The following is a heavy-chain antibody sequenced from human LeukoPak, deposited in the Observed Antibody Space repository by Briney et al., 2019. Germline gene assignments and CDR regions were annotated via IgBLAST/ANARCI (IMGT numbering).Heavy chain of an antibody. J-gene: IGHJ4*02. CDR1: GFTYSSYA. CDR2: IYSGGST. Sequence: GGSLRLSCAASGFTYSSYAMSWVRQAPGKGLEWVSVIYSGGSTYYADSVKGRFTISRDNSKNTLYLQMNSLRAEDTAVYYCARGTGSISPYDYWGQGTLGTVSS. CDR3: ARGTGSISPYDY. D-gene: IGHD1-1*01. V-gene: IGHV3-53*01.